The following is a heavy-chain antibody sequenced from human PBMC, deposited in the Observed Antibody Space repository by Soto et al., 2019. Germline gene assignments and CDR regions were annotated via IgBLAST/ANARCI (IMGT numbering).Heavy chain of an antibody. D-gene: IGHD3-22*01. CDR1: AFSFTNAW. J-gene: IGHJ4*02. CDR3: ALASYWYDSSVRY. CDR2: IKSKGDGGTT. V-gene: IGHV3-15*07. Sequence: EVQLVESGGGLVKPGGSLRLSCAASAFSFTNAWMYWVRQVPGKGLEWVGRIKSKGDGGTTDYAAPVMGRFSISRDDSKNTLYLQMNSLKTEDTAVYHCALASYWYDSSVRYWGQGTLVTVSS.